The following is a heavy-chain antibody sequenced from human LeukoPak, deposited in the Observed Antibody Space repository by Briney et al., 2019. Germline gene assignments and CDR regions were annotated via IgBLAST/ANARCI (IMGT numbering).Heavy chain of an antibody. V-gene: IGHV4-61*01. CDR2: IYYSGST. Sequence: KPSETLSLTCTVSGGSISSSSYYWSWIRQPPGKGLEWIGYIYYSGSTNYNPSLKSRVTISVDTSKNQFSLKLSSVTAADTAVYYCARVAALYYFDYWGQGTLVTVSS. CDR3: ARVAALYYFDY. CDR1: GGSISSSSYY. J-gene: IGHJ4*02.